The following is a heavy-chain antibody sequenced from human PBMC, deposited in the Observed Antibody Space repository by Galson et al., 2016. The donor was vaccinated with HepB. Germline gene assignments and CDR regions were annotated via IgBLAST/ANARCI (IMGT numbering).Heavy chain of an antibody. D-gene: IGHD5-12*01. J-gene: IGHJ5*02. Sequence: SLRLSCAASGFTFSSYSMNWVRQAPGKGLEWLSHISSTSATIYYADSVRGRVTISRDNAKNSLYLQMNHLRDEDTAVYYCGRPTNHNWFDPWGQGTLVTVSS. CDR3: GRPTNHNWFDP. V-gene: IGHV3-48*02. CDR1: GFTFSSYS. CDR2: ISSTSATI.